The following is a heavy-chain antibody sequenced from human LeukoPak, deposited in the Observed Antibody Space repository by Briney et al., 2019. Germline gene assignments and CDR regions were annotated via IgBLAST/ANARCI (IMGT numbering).Heavy chain of an antibody. D-gene: IGHD2-2*01. V-gene: IGHV4-59*08. CDR1: GGSISSYY. CDR2: IYYSGST. J-gene: IGHJ4*02. CDR3: ARVARCTSCFDVDY. Sequence: SETLSLTCTVSGGSISSYYWSWIRQPPGKGLEWIGYIYYSGSTNYNPSLKSRVTISGDTSKNQFSLKLRSVTAADTAVYYCARVARCTSCFDVDYWGQGTLVTVSS.